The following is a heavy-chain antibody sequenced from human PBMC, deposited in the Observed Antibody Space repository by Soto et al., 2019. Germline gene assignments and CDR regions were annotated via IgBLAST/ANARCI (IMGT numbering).Heavy chain of an antibody. CDR2: IYYSGST. CDR1: GGSISSYY. CDR3: ARDRDSSSYFNWFDP. V-gene: IGHV4-59*01. D-gene: IGHD6-13*01. Sequence: PSETLSLTCTVSGGSISSYYWSWIRQPPGKGLEWIGYIYYSGSTNYNPSLKSRVTISVDTSKNQFSLKLSSVTAADTAVYYCARDRDSSSYFNWFDPWGQGTLVTVS. J-gene: IGHJ5*02.